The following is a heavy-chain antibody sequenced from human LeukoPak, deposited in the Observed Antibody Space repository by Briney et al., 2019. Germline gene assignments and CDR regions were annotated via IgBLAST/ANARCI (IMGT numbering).Heavy chain of an antibody. V-gene: IGHV3-9*01. CDR1: GFTFDDYA. CDR2: ISWKSGSI. CDR3: AFGIAAAGAFDY. D-gene: IGHD6-13*01. J-gene: IGHJ4*02. Sequence: GGSLTLSCPASGFTFDDYAMHWVRQAPGRGLEWVSGISWKSGSIGYAGSVKGRFTISRDNAKNSLYLQMNSLRAEDTALYYCAFGIAAAGAFDYWGQGTLVTVSS.